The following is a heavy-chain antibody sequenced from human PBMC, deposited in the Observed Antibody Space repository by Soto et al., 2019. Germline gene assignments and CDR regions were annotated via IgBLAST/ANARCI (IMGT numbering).Heavy chain of an antibody. D-gene: IGHD6-6*01. CDR2: ISYDGSNK. J-gene: IGHJ6*02. CDR3: ARMDSNSFRFANYYYGMAV. V-gene: IGHV3-30-3*01. CDR1: GFTFSSYA. Sequence: GGSLRLSCAASGFTFSSYAMHWVRQAPGKGLERVAVISYDGSNKYYADSVKGRFSISRDNAKSSLYLQMNRLRDEDTAVYYCARMDSNSFRFANYYYGMAVWGQGTTVTVSS.